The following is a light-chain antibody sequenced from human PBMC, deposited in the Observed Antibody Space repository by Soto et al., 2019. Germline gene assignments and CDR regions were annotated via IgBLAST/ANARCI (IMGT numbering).Light chain of an antibody. CDR2: DAS. J-gene: IGKJ5*01. V-gene: IGKV1-5*01. CDR3: QHRSNWPPEVT. CDR1: QSVSGW. Sequence: DIQMTQSPSTLSASVGDTVTVPCRASQSVSGWLAWYQQKPGEAPKLLIYDASALPRGVPSRFSGSGSGTKFTLTIASLEPEDFAIYYCQHRSNWPPEVTFGQGTRLEIK.